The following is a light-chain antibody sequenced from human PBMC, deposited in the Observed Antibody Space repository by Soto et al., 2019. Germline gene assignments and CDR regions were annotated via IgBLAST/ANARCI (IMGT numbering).Light chain of an antibody. J-gene: IGKJ1*01. CDR1: QDINSY. CDR3: QQSYSTTWT. CDR2: DAS. V-gene: IGKV1-39*01. Sequence: DIQVTQCPASRSPSLWDIVTIPCQASQDINSYLNWYQQKPGKAPILLISDASTLETGVPSRFSGSASETDFTLTISSLQPQDFATYSCQQSYSTTWTFGQGTKVDIK.